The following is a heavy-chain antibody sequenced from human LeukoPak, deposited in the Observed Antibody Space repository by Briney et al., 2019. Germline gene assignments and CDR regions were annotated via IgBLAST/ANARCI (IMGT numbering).Heavy chain of an antibody. V-gene: IGHV1-69*01. CDR3: AREIAVAGNWFDP. CDR1: GGTFSSYA. CDR2: IIPIFGTA. Sequence: EASVKVSCKASGGTFSSYAISWVRQAPGQGLEWMGGIIPIFGTANYAQKFQGRVTITADESTSTAYMELSSLRSEDTAVYYCAREIAVAGNWFDPWGQGTLVTVSS. J-gene: IGHJ5*02. D-gene: IGHD6-19*01.